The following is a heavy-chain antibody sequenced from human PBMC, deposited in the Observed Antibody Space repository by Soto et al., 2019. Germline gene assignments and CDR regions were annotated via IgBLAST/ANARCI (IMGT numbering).Heavy chain of an antibody. CDR2: IGGGGIST. CDR3: AKDGPGLYYTSGRGY. CDR1: GFTFSDYA. V-gene: IGHV3-23*01. Sequence: GGSLRLSCAASGFTFSDYAMSWVRQAPGKGLEWVSGIGGGGISTYYADSVKGRFTISGDNSKNTLYLQMNSLRAEDTAIYYFAKDGPGLYYTSGRGYWGEGMLVTVYS. D-gene: IGHD2-8*01. J-gene: IGHJ4*02.